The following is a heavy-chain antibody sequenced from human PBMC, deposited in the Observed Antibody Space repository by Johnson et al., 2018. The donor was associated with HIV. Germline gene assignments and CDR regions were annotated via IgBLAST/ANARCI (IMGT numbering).Heavy chain of an antibody. CDR2: ISWNSGNI. Sequence: VHLVESGGGLVQPGRSLRLSCAASGFTFDDYSMHWVRQAPGKGLEWVSGISWNSGNIAYADSVKGRFTISRDNAKNSLYLQMNSLRAEDTAVYYCAIACRDGYTCDAFDIWGQGTMVTVSS. D-gene: IGHD5-24*01. CDR3: AIACRDGYTCDAFDI. V-gene: IGHV3-9*01. J-gene: IGHJ3*02. CDR1: GFTFDDYS.